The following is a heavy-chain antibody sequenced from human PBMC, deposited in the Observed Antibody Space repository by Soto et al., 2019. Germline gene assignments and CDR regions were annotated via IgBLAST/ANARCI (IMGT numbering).Heavy chain of an antibody. D-gene: IGHD3-10*01. V-gene: IGHV1-2*04. CDR1: GYTFTGYY. CDR3: ARDAALRCGDGYYYYGMDV. Sequence: QVQLVQSGAEVKKPGASVKVSCKASGYTFTGYYMHWVRQAPGQGLEWMGWINPNSGGTNYAQKFQGWVTMTRDTSISTAYMELSRLRSDDTAVYYCARDAALRCGDGYYYYGMDVWGQGTTVTVSS. J-gene: IGHJ6*02. CDR2: INPNSGGT.